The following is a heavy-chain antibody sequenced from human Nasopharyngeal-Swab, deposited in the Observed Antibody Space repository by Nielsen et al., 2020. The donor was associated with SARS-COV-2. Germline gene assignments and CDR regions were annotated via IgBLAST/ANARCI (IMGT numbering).Heavy chain of an antibody. CDR2: INSDGSST. J-gene: IGHJ2*01. CDR3: AKDLRTFGDGYNLDFDL. D-gene: IGHD5-24*01. CDR1: GFTFSSYW. Sequence: GGSLRLSCAASGFTFSSYWMHWVRQAPGKGLVWVSRINSDGSSTSYADSVKGRFTISRDNSKNTLYLQMNSLRAEDTAVYYCAKDLRTFGDGYNLDFDLWGRGTLVTVSS. V-gene: IGHV3-74*01.